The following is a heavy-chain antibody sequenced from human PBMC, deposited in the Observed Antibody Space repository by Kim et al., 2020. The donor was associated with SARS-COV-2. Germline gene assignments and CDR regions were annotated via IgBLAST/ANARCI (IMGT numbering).Heavy chain of an antibody. J-gene: IGHJ4*02. CDR3: AKAGIAARNYYFDY. V-gene: IGHV3-9*01. D-gene: IGHD6-6*01. CDR2: ISWNSGSI. Sequence: SLRLSCAASGFTFDYYAMHWVRQAPGKGLEWVSGISWNSGSIGYADSVKGRFTISRDNAKNSLYLQMNSLRAEDTALYYCAKAGIAARNYYFDYWGQGTLVTVSS. CDR1: GFTFDYYA.